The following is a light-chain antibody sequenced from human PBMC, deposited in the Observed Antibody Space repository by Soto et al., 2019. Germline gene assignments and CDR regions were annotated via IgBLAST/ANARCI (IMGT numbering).Light chain of an antibody. V-gene: IGKV3-15*01. CDR2: GAS. J-gene: IGKJ1*01. CDR3: QQYKNWWT. Sequence: EIVMTQSPATLSVSPGERATLSCRASQSVSSNLAWYQQKPGQAPKLLIYGASTRATGIPARFSGSGSGTEFPLTISSLQSEDFAVYYCQQYKNWWTFGQGTKVEIK. CDR1: QSVSSN.